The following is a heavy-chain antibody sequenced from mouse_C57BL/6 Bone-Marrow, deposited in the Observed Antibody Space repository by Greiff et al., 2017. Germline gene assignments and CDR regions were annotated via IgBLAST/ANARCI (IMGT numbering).Heavy chain of an antibody. CDR3: TTPDYYGSSCYFDY. CDR2: IDPENGDT. D-gene: IGHD1-1*01. J-gene: IGHJ2*01. V-gene: IGHV14-4*01. Sequence: EVQLQQSGAELVRPGASVKLSCTASGFNIKDYYMHWVKQRPEQGLEWIGWIDPENGDTEYASKFQGKATITADTSSNTAYLQLSSLTSEDTAVYYCTTPDYYGSSCYFDYWGQGTTLTVSS. CDR1: GFNIKDYY.